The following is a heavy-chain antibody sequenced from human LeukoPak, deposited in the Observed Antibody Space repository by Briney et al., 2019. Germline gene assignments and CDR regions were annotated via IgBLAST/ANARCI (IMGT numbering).Heavy chain of an antibody. CDR3: ARGVGLLLWFGELKENWFDP. Sequence: PSETLSLTCAVYGGSFSGYYWSWIRQPPGKGLEWIGEINHSGSTNYNPSLKSRVTISVDTSKNQFSLKLSSVTAADTAVYYCARGVGLLLWFGELKENWFDPWGQGTLVTVSS. J-gene: IGHJ5*02. CDR2: INHSGST. V-gene: IGHV4-34*01. CDR1: GGSFSGYY. D-gene: IGHD3-10*01.